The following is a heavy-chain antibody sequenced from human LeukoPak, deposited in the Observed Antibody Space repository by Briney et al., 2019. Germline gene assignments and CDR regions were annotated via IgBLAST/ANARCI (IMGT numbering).Heavy chain of an antibody. CDR2: ISCGGSNK. V-gene: IGHV3-30*18. Sequence: GGSLRLSCAASGFTFSSYDMRWVRQAPGKGLEWVAVISCGGSNKYYEDSVKGRFTISRDNSKNTLYLQMNSLRAEDTAVYYCAKDDIAVAGTAYYYYGMDVWGQGTTVTVSS. CDR3: AKDDIAVAGTAYYYYGMDV. D-gene: IGHD6-19*01. CDR1: GFTFSSYD. J-gene: IGHJ6*02.